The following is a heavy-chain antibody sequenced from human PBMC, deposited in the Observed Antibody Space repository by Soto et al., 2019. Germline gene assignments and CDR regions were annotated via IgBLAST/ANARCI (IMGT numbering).Heavy chain of an antibody. CDR3: AKARRAGGNYGFYSDF. J-gene: IGHJ4*02. D-gene: IGHD1-7*01. CDR2: SSATGAGT. V-gene: IGHV3-23*01. Sequence: PGWSLRLSCAASGFTFSSYGMTWVRQAPGKGLEWVSFSSATGAGTYYADSVKGRFTISRDNSKNTLYLQMTSLRADDTAVYYCAKARRAGGNYGFYSDFWGQGALVTVYS. CDR1: GFTFSSYG.